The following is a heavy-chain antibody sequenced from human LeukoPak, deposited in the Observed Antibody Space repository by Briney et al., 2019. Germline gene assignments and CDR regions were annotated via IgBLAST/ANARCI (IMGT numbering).Heavy chain of an antibody. CDR3: ARGNYYGSGINPMDV. J-gene: IGHJ6*04. CDR2: IYSGGST. V-gene: IGHV3-53*01. CDR1: GFTVSSNY. Sequence: GGSLRLSCAASGFTVSSNYMSWVRQAPGKGQEWVSVIYSGGSTYYADSVKGRFTISRDNSKNTLYLQMNSLRAEDTAVYYCARGNYYGSGINPMDVWGKGTTVTISS. D-gene: IGHD3-10*01.